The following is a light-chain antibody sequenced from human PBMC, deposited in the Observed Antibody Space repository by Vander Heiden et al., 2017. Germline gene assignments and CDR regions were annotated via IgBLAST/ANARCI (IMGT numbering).Light chain of an antibody. CDR2: DDS. Sequence: SYLLTQPPSVSAAPGQTVRITCGGNHSGSKSVHWYQQKPGQAPLLVVYDDSDRPSGIPGRFAGSNSGNTATLTISRVEAGDEADYYCQVWDSSSDHVVFGGGTKLTVL. CDR3: QVWDSSSDHVV. V-gene: IGLV3-21*02. CDR1: HSGSKS. J-gene: IGLJ2*01.